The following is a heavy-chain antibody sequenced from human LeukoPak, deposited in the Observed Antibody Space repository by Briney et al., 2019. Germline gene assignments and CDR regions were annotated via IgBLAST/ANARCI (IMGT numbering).Heavy chain of an antibody. CDR2: IYYTGGT. D-gene: IGHD5-12*01. V-gene: IGHV4-39*07. J-gene: IGHJ6*03. CDR1: GGSISSSSYY. CDR3: ARGRGLRIPYYYYYYMDV. Sequence: ASETLSLTCSVSGGSISSSSYYWGWIRQPPGKGLEWIGSIYYTGGTYYNPSLKSRVTISVDTSKNQLSLKLSSVTAADTAVYYCARGRGLRIPYYYYYYMDVWGKGTTATVSS.